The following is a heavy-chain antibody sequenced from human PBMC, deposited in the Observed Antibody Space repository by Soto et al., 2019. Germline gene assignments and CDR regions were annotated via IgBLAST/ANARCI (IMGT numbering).Heavy chain of an antibody. CDR1: GGSIRSYD. J-gene: IGHJ4*02. CDR2: MSYSGST. V-gene: IGHV4-59*01. CDR3: ARDRGSGSPWYYFDS. Sequence: SETLCLTCTVSGGSIRSYDWSWIRQHPGKGLEWIGYMSYSGSTDYNPSLKSRVTISVDTSKNQFSLKLNSVTAADTAVYYCARDRGSGSPWYYFDSWGQGTLVTVSS. D-gene: IGHD6-25*01.